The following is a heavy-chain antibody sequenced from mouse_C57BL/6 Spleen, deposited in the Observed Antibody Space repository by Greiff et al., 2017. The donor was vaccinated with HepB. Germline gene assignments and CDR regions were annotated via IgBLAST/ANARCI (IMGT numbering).Heavy chain of an antibody. CDR2: IYPRDGST. J-gene: IGHJ3*01. Sequence: VQLQQSGPELVKPGASVKLSCKASGYTFTSYDINWVKQRPGQGLEWIGWIYPRDGSTKYNEKFKGKATLTVDTSSSTAYMELHSLTSEDSAVYFGARSGAYYGYDGAWFAYWGQGTLVTVSA. CDR1: GYTFTSYD. CDR3: ARSGAYYGYDGAWFAY. V-gene: IGHV1-85*01. D-gene: IGHD2-2*01.